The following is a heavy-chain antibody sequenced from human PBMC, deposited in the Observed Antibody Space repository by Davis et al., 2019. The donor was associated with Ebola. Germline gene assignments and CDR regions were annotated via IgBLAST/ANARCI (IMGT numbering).Heavy chain of an antibody. D-gene: IGHD6-19*01. CDR1: GYTFTTHF. CDR3: ARDRSRIAVAGSTELFDY. J-gene: IGHJ4*02. Sequence: ASVKVSCKASGYTFTTHFMHWVRQAPGQGLEWMGIINPSGGSTSHAQNFQDRVTMTRDPSTSTFFIELSSLRSEDTAVYYCARDRSRIAVAGSTELFDYWGQGTLVTVSS. CDR2: INPSGGST. V-gene: IGHV1-46*01.